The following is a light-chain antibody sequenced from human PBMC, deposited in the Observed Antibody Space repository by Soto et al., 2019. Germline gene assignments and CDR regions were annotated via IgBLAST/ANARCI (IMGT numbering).Light chain of an antibody. Sequence: DIEMTESPSSLSSSVGYRFTITCGSSQSISTYLNWYQQKPGKAPNLLIYTTSNLESGVPSRFSGSGSGTDFTLTINSLQPEDFATYFCQQSYSRPRTFGQGTKVDIK. CDR3: QQSYSRPRT. J-gene: IGKJ1*01. CDR1: QSISTY. CDR2: TTS. V-gene: IGKV1-39*01.